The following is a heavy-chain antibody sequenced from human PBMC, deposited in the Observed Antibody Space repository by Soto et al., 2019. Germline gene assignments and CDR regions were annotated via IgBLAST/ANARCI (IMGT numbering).Heavy chain of an antibody. J-gene: IGHJ4*02. V-gene: IGHV3-7*01. Sequence: EVQLLESGGGLVQPGGSLRLSCAASGFTFSSYAMSWVRQAPGKGLEWVANIKQDGSEKYYVDSVKGRFTISRDNAKNSLYLQMNSLRAEYTAVYYCAREIRTRWYCSGGSCPVDYWGQGTLVTVSS. D-gene: IGHD2-15*01. CDR2: IKQDGSEK. CDR3: AREIRTRWYCSGGSCPVDY. CDR1: GFTFSSYA.